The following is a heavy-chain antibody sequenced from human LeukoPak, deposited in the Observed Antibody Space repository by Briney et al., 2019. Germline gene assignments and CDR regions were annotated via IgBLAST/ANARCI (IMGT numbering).Heavy chain of an antibody. Sequence: GGSLRLSCAASGFTFGSSWMHWVRQVPGKGLVWVSRINADGSVTNYADSVKGRFTVSRDNAENTLYLQMNSLKNEDAAFYYCARERGWSFYFDSWGRGALVIVSS. V-gene: IGHV3-74*01. CDR3: ARERGWSFYFDS. CDR1: GFTFGSSW. D-gene: IGHD6-19*01. CDR2: INADGSVT. J-gene: IGHJ4*02.